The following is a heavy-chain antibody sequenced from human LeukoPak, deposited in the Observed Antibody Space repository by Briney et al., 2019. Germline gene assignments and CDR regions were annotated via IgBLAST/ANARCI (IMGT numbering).Heavy chain of an antibody. CDR1: GFTFSSYS. Sequence: GGSLRLSCAAPGFTFSSYSMNWVRQAPGKGLEWVSYISSSCSTIYYADSVKGRFTISRDNAKNSLYLQMNSLRAEDTAVYYCAELGITMIGGVWGKGTTVTISS. J-gene: IGHJ6*04. D-gene: IGHD3-10*02. V-gene: IGHV3-48*04. CDR2: ISSSCSTI. CDR3: AELGITMIGGV.